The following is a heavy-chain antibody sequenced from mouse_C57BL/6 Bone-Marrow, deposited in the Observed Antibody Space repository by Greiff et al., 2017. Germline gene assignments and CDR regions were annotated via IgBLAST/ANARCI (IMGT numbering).Heavy chain of an antibody. D-gene: IGHD1-1*01. CDR2: IYPRSGNT. Sequence: VQLQQSGAELARPGASVKLSCKASGYTFTSSGISWVKQRTGQGLEWICEIYPRSGNTYYNEKFKGKATLTADKSSSTAYMELRSLTSEDSAVYFCARVPYYGSSSYYFDYWGQGTTLTVSS. V-gene: IGHV1-81*01. CDR1: GYTFTSSG. J-gene: IGHJ2*01. CDR3: ARVPYYGSSSYYFDY.